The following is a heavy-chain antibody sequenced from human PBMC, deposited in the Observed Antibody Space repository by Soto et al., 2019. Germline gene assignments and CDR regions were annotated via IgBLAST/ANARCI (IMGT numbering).Heavy chain of an antibody. CDR1: GFIFNNYA. V-gene: IGHV1-18*04. CDR2: ISANSGNT. J-gene: IGHJ4*02. CDR3: ATAGNYDSSGRDF. D-gene: IGHD3-22*01. Sequence: SVKVSCKAFGFIFNNYAISWVRQAPGQGLEWMGWISANSGNTNYAQKLQGRVTMTTDTSTSTAYMELRSLRSDDTAVYYCATAGNYDSSGRDFWGQGTLVTVSS.